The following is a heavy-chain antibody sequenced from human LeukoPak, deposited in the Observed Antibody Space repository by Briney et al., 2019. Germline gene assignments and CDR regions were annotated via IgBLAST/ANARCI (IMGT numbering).Heavy chain of an antibody. Sequence: GASVKVSCKASGYTFTSYAMHWVRQAPGQRLEWMVWINAGNGNTKYSQKFQGRVTITRDTSASTAYMKLSSLRSEDTAVYYCARAAYYCSSTSCYALPSDYWGQGTLVTVSS. V-gene: IGHV1-3*01. CDR1: GYTFTSYA. CDR2: INAGNGNT. D-gene: IGHD2-2*01. CDR3: ARAAYYCSSTSCYALPSDY. J-gene: IGHJ4*02.